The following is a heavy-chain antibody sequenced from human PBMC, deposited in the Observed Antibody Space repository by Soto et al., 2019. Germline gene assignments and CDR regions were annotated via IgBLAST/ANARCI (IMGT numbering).Heavy chain of an antibody. V-gene: IGHV1-58*01. D-gene: IGHD1-1*01. CDR2: IVIGSGNT. CDR1: GFTFTSSS. CDR3: AAVPGDFDC. Sequence: GASVKVSCKASGFTFTSSSVQWVRQARGQRLEWIGWIVIGSGNTNYAQRLQERVTFTRDMSTSTAYMELSSLRSEDTAMYYCAAVPGDFDCWGQGTLVTVSS. J-gene: IGHJ4*02.